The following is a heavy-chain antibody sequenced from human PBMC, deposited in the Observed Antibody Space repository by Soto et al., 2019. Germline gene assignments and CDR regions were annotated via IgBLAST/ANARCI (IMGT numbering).Heavy chain of an antibody. CDR3: ARIPRAAAGLEYYYYYGMDV. J-gene: IGHJ6*02. CDR1: GFSLSNARMG. D-gene: IGHD6-13*01. CDR2: IFSNDEK. Sequence: SVPALVNPTETLTLTCTVSGFSLSNARMGVSWIRQPPGKALEWLAHIFSNDEKSYSTSLKSRLTISKDTSKSQVVLTMTNMDPVDTATYYCARIPRAAAGLEYYYYYGMDVWGQGTTVTVSS. V-gene: IGHV2-26*01.